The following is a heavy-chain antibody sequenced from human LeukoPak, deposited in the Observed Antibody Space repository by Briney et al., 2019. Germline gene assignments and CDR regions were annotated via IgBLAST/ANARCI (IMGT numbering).Heavy chain of an antibody. J-gene: IGHJ4*02. Sequence: ASVEVSCKALGYTLTNYNISWVRQAPGQGLEWMGWINTYKGDTLYAQKLQGRVTMTADTSTNTAYMELRSLRFDDTAVYYCAREFGHCYGDNCFYFFDTWGQGFRVTVPS. CDR1: GYTLTNYN. V-gene: IGHV1-18*01. CDR2: INTYKGDT. CDR3: AREFGHCYGDNCFYFFDT. D-gene: IGHD4-23*01.